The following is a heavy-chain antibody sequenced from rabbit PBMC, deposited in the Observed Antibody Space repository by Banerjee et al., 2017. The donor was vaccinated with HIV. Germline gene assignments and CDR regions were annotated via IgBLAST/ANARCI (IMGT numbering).Heavy chain of an antibody. D-gene: IGHD4-2*01. CDR3: VRAGYVGDNYNL. CDR1: GLDFSYSYW. J-gene: IGHJ6*01. CDR2: IYTGDATT. V-gene: IGHV1S40*01. Sequence: QSLEESGGDLVKPGASLTLTCTASGLDFSYSYWICWVRQAPGKGLEWIGCIYTGDATTYYASWAKGRFTISKTSSTTVTLQMTSLTAADTATYFCVRAGYVGDNYNLWGPGTLVTDS.